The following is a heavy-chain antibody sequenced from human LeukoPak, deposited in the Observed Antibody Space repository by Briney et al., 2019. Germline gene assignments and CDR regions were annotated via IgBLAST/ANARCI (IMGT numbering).Heavy chain of an antibody. CDR1: GYTFTGYY. Sequence: ASVKVSCKASGYTFTGYYMHWVRQAPGQGLEWMGWINPNSGGTKYAQKFQGRVTMTRDTSISTAYMELSRLTSDDAAVYYCATSGQLLEPLDYWGQGTLVTVSS. V-gene: IGHV1-2*02. J-gene: IGHJ4*02. CDR2: INPNSGGT. CDR3: ATSGQLLEPLDY. D-gene: IGHD6-13*01.